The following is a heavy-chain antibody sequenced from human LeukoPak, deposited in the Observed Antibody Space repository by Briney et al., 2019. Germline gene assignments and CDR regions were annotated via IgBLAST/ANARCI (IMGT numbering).Heavy chain of an antibody. CDR1: GGSISSSSYY. CDR3: ARGLRGYSYGYGYYYYMDV. J-gene: IGHJ6*03. CDR2: IYYSGRT. D-gene: IGHD5-18*01. V-gene: IGHV4-39*07. Sequence: SETLSLTCTVSGGSISSSSYYWGWIRQPPGKGLEWIESIYYSGRTCYNPSLQSRVNISVDTSKDQFSLKLSSVTAADKAVYYCARGLRGYSYGYGYYYYMDVWGKGTTVTVSS.